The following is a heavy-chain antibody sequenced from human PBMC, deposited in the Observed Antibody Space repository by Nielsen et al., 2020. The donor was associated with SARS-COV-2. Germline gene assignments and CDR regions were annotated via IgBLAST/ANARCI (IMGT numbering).Heavy chain of an antibody. Sequence: GSLKISCAASGFSFSDDWMTWVRQAPGKGLELVANIKEDGSQRYYVDFVKGRFTISRDNAKNSLYLQMDGLIGEDTAMYYCARDPYYGGGGPFLDYWGQGALVTVSS. CDR3: ARDPYYGGGGPFLDY. D-gene: IGHD3-10*01. J-gene: IGHJ4*02. CDR1: GFSFSDDW. CDR2: IKEDGSQR. V-gene: IGHV3-7*01.